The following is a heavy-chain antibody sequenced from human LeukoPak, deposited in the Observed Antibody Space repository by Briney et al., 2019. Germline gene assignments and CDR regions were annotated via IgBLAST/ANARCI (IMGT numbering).Heavy chain of an antibody. V-gene: IGHV4-31*03. Sequence: PSETLSLTCTVSGGSISSGGYYWSWIRQHPGKGLEWIGYIYYSGSTYYNPSLKSRVTISVDTSKNQFSLKLSSVTAADTAVYYCARDFMDYGSGSYYYYFDYWGQGTLVTVSS. CDR1: GGSISSGGYY. CDR3: ARDFMDYGSGSYYYYFDY. D-gene: IGHD3-10*01. J-gene: IGHJ4*02. CDR2: IYYSGST.